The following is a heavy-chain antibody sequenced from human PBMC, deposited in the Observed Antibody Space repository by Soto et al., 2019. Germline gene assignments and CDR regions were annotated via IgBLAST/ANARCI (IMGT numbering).Heavy chain of an antibody. J-gene: IGHJ4*02. Sequence: SETLSLTCTVSGGSISSYYWRWIRQPPGRGLEWIGYIYYSGSTNYNPSLKSRVTISVDTSKNQFSLKLSSVTAADTAVYYCARRYGYSFDYWGQGTLVTVS. V-gene: IGHV4-59*08. CDR3: ARRYGYSFDY. CDR2: IYYSGST. D-gene: IGHD1-1*01. CDR1: GGSISSYY.